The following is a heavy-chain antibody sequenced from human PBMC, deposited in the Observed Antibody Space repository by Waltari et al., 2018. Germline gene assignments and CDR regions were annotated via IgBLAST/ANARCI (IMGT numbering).Heavy chain of an antibody. J-gene: IGHJ6*02. CDR2: IIPNFGTA. Sequence: QVQLVQSGAEVKKPGSSVKVSCKASGGTFSSYAISWVRQAPGQGLEWMGRIIPNFGTANYAQKFQGRVTITADKSTSTAYMELSSLRSEDTAVYYCASCTGGVCYYGMDVWGQGNPGHRLL. CDR1: GGTFSSYA. V-gene: IGHV1-69*08. CDR3: ASCTGGVCYYGMDV. D-gene: IGHD2-8*02.